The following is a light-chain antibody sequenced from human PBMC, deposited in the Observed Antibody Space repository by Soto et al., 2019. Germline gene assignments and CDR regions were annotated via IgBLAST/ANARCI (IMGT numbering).Light chain of an antibody. V-gene: IGKV3-20*01. CDR2: GAS. CDR3: QQHRT. Sequence: VLTQPPGTLSLPPGERATLSCRATLRLSSSYFAWYQQKPGQAPRLLIYGASSRAAGIPDRFTGSGSGTEFTLTISRLEPEDFAVYFCQQHRTFGQGTKVDIK. J-gene: IGKJ1*01. CDR1: LRLSSSY.